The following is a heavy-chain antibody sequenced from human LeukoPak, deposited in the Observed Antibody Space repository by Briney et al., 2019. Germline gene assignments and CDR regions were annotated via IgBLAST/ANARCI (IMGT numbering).Heavy chain of an antibody. J-gene: IGHJ6*03. CDR1: GGSISSSSYY. CDR3: ARDRVGQQLVGRNYYYYYMDV. CDR2: IDYSETI. D-gene: IGHD6-13*01. Sequence: SETLSLTCTVSGGSISSSSYYWGWIRQPPGKGLEWIGSIDYSETIYYNPSLESRVTISVDTSNNQFSLKLSSVTAADTAVYYCARDRVGQQLVGRNYYYYYMDVWGKGTTVTISS. V-gene: IGHV4-39*02.